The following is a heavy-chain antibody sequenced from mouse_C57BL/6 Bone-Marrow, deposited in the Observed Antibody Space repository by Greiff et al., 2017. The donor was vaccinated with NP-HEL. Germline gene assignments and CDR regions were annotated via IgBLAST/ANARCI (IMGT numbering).Heavy chain of an antibody. D-gene: IGHD1-1*02. V-gene: IGHV1-82*01. Sequence: QVQLQQSGPELVKPGASVKISCKASGYAFSSSWMNWVKQRPGKGLEWIGRIYPGDGDTNYNGKFKGKATLTADKSSSTAYMQLSSLTSEDSAVYVCARLDRRVGYAMDYWGQGTSVTVSS. CDR1: GYAFSSSW. CDR2: IYPGDGDT. CDR3: ARLDRRVGYAMDY. J-gene: IGHJ4*01.